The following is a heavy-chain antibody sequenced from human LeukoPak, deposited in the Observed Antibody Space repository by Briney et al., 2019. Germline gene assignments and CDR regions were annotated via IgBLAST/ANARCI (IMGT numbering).Heavy chain of an antibody. J-gene: IGHJ4*02. V-gene: IGHV3-30*02. CDR3: AKTLRYGSGSFDY. CDR2: ISLDGTKK. Sequence: GGSLRLSCAASGFSFRNYGMHWVRQAPGRGLQFVSFISLDGTKKYYADSVKGRFTISRDNAKNTVDLQMNSLRAEDTAVYYCAKTLRYGSGSFDYWGQGTLVTVSS. CDR1: GFSFRNYG. D-gene: IGHD3-10*01.